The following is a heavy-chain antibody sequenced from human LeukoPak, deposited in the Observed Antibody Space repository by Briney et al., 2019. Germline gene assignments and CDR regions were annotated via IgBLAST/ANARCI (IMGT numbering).Heavy chain of an antibody. CDR1: GFTFSSSA. CDR2: ISYDGSNK. V-gene: IGHV3-30-3*01. CDR3: ARERGGYDSVLFDY. Sequence: GGALMLSCAASGFTFSSSAMSWVRQAPGKGLEWVAVISYDGSNKYYADSVKGRFTISRDNSKNTLYLQMNSLRAEDTAVHYCARERGGYDSVLFDYWGQGTLVTVSS. D-gene: IGHD3-10*01. J-gene: IGHJ4*02.